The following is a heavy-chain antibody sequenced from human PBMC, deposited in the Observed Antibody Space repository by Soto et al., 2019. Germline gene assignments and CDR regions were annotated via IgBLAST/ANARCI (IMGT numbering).Heavy chain of an antibody. CDR3: GRQAYSSSPGRNY. D-gene: IGHD6-6*01. CDR2: IYYSGST. Sequence: SETLCLTCTVSGGSISSYYWSWIRQPPGKGLEWIGYIYYSGSTNYNPSLKSRVTISVDTSKNQFSLKLSSVTAADTAVYYCGRQAYSSSPGRNYWGQGTRVTVSS. J-gene: IGHJ4*02. CDR1: GGSISSYY. V-gene: IGHV4-59*08.